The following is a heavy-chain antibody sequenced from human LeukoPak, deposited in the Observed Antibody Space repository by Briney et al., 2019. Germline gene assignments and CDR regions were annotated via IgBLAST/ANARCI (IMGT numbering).Heavy chain of an antibody. J-gene: IGHJ4*02. Sequence: WGSLSLSCAASGFTFSSYGMHWVRQAPGKGLEWVAVIWYDGSNKYYADSVKGRFTISRDNSKNTLYLQMNSLRAEDTAVYYCARSPTGKQQAPPDYWGQGTLCTVSS. CDR1: GFTFSSYG. V-gene: IGHV3-33*01. D-gene: IGHD5-18*01. CDR3: ARSPTGKQQAPPDY. CDR2: IWYDGSNK.